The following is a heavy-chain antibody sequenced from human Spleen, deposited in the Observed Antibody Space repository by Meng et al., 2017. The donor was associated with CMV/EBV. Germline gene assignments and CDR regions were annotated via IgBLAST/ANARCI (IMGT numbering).Heavy chain of an antibody. Sequence: VQPPEWGAGRWKPSWTLSLTSAVYGGSFSGYYWSWIRQPPGKGLEWIGEINHSGSTNYNPSLKSRVTISVDTSKNQFSLMLTSVTATDTAVYYCARRRGGSGRDCWGQGTLVTVSS. V-gene: IGHV4-34*01. CDR2: INHSGST. CDR1: GGSFSGYY. CDR3: ARRRGGSGRDC. D-gene: IGHD3-10*01. J-gene: IGHJ4*02.